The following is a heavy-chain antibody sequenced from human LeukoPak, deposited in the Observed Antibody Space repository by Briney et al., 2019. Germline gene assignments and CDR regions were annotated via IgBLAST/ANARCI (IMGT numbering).Heavy chain of an antibody. J-gene: IGHJ1*01. V-gene: IGHV3-74*01. Sequence: GGSLRLSSAASRVTLKDQCRDGGRQAPGKGLVWVSRINSDGTTRNYADSVKGRFTISRDKAKKTLYLKMNTLRVETKAGYYCARDFVYCSGGTCNEPFFAYWGQNTAVTVSS. D-gene: IGHD2-15*01. CDR3: ARDFVYCSGGTCNEPFFAY. CDR1: RVTLKDQC. CDR2: INSDGTTR.